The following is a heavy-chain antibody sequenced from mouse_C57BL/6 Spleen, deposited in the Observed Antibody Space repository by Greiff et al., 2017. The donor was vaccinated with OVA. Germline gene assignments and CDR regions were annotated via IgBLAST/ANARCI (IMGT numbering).Heavy chain of an antibody. CDR3: ARKGYDYDRAMDY. J-gene: IGHJ4*01. CDR2: IYPYNGVS. Sequence: VQLQQSGPELVKPGASVKISCKASGYSFTGYYMHWVKQSHGNILDWIGYIYPYNGVSSYNQKFKGKATLTVDKSSSTAYMERRSLTSEDSAVDYCARKGYDYDRAMDYWGQGTSVTVSS. V-gene: IGHV1-31*01. D-gene: IGHD2-4*01. CDR1: GYSFTGYY.